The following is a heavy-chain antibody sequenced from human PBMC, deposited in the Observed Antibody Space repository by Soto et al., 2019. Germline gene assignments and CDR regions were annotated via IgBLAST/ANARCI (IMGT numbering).Heavy chain of an antibody. J-gene: IGHJ4*02. CDR3: ANRHFN. CDR1: GFTFSNYY. V-gene: IGHV3-7*01. CDR2: IKPDGSER. Sequence: GGSLRLSCAASGFTFSNYYMMWVRQAPGKGLEWVANIKPDGSERHYVDSVKGRFTISRDNAKNSLYLQMDSLIVEDTAVYYCANRHFNWGQVTMVTGSS.